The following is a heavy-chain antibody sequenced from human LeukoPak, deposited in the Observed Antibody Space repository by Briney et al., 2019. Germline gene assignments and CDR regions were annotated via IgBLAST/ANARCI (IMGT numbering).Heavy chain of an antibody. D-gene: IGHD4-17*01. J-gene: IGHJ4*02. Sequence: GGSLRLSCAASGFTFSNYWMYWVRQASGKGLVWVSQIISDGSRTYYADSVKGRFTISRDNTKNTLYLQMNSVRAEDTAVYYCVRDGDNLGRDFDYWGQGNLVTVYS. CDR1: GFTFSNYW. CDR3: VRDGDNLGRDFDY. V-gene: IGHV3-74*01. CDR2: IISDGSRT.